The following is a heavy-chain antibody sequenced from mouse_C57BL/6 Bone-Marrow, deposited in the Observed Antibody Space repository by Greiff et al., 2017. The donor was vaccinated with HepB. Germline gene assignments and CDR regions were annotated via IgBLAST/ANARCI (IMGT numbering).Heavy chain of an antibody. CDR1: GFTFSSYG. CDR3: AIGTVEGRWYFDV. D-gene: IGHD1-1*01. V-gene: IGHV5-6*01. Sequence: EVKLVESGGDLVKPGGSLKLSCAASGFTFSSYGMSWVRQTPDKRLEWVATISSGGSYTYYPDSVKGRFPISRDNAKNTLYLQMSSLKSEDTAMYYCAIGTVEGRWYFDVWGTGTTVTVSS. CDR2: ISSGGSYT. J-gene: IGHJ1*03.